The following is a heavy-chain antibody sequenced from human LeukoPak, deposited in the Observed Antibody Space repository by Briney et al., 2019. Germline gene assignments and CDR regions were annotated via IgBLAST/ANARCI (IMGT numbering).Heavy chain of an antibody. D-gene: IGHD3-10*01. V-gene: IGHV4-31*03. Sequence: PSETLSLTCTVSGGSISSGGYYWSWIRQHPGKGLEWIGYIYYSGSTYYNPSLKSRVTISVDTSKNQFSLKLSSVTAADTAVYYCARGRARSGWFDPWGQGTLVTVSS. J-gene: IGHJ5*02. CDR1: GGSISSGGYY. CDR3: ARGRARSGWFDP. CDR2: IYYSGST.